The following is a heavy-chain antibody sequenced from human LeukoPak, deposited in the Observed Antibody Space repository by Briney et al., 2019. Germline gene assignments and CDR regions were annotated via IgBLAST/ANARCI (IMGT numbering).Heavy chain of an antibody. CDR1: GFTFDDYA. V-gene: IGHV3-9*03. CDR3: AKDISPRYSGYDWEGSFDY. CDR2: ISWNSGGI. J-gene: IGHJ4*02. Sequence: PEGSLGLSCAASGFTFDDYAMHWVRQAPGKGLEWVSGISWNSGGIGYADSVKGRFTISRDNAKNSLYLQMNSLRAEDMALYYCAKDISPRYSGYDWEGSFDYWGQGTLVTVSS. D-gene: IGHD5-12*01.